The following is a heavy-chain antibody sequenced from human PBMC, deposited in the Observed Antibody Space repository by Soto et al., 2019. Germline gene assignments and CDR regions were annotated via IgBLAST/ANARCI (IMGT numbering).Heavy chain of an antibody. Sequence: QVQLQQWGAGLLKPSETLSLTCAVYGGSFSGYYWSWIRQPPGKGLGWIGEINHSGSTNYNPSLKSRVTISVDTSKNQFSLKLSSVTAADTAVYYCARGLLPYYFDYWGQGTLVTVSS. D-gene: IGHD2-15*01. V-gene: IGHV4-34*01. CDR3: ARGLLPYYFDY. CDR1: GGSFSGYY. CDR2: INHSGST. J-gene: IGHJ4*02.